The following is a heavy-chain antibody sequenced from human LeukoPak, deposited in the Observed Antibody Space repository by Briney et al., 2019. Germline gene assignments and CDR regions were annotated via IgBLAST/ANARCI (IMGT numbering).Heavy chain of an antibody. Sequence: GGSLRLSCAASGFTFTTFWMTWVRQAPGKGLEWVANISPDGRDKYYVGSVKGRFTISRDNAKNSLYLQMNSLRAEDTAVYFCARLFGYSYGYFDSWGQGTLVTVSS. J-gene: IGHJ4*02. V-gene: IGHV3-7*01. CDR1: GFTFTTFW. D-gene: IGHD5-18*01. CDR3: ARLFGYSYGYFDS. CDR2: ISPDGRDK.